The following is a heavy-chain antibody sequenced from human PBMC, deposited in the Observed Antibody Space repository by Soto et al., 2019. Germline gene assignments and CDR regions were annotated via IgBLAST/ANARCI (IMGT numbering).Heavy chain of an antibody. J-gene: IGHJ4*02. Sequence: EVQLLESGGGLVQPGGSLRLSCAASGFTFSSYAMSWVRQAPGKGLEWVSAISGSGGSKYYADSVKGRFNIFRDNSKNTLYLQMNSLRAEDTAVYDCAKDLEYSSSSGDYWGQGTLVTVSS. D-gene: IGHD6-6*01. CDR1: GFTFSSYA. CDR3: AKDLEYSSSSGDY. CDR2: ISGSGGSK. V-gene: IGHV3-23*01.